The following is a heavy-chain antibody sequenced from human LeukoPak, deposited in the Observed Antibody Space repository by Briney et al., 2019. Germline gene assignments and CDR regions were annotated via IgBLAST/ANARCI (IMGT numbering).Heavy chain of an antibody. CDR3: ARGGELVVAATQAYNWFDP. Sequence: ASVKVSCKASGYTFTSYGISWVRQAPGQGLEWMGWISAYNGNTNYAQKLQGRVTMTTDTSTSTAYMELRSLRSDDTAVYYCARGGELVVAATQAYNWFDPWGQETLVTVSS. CDR1: GYTFTSYG. CDR2: ISAYNGNT. V-gene: IGHV1-18*01. J-gene: IGHJ5*02. D-gene: IGHD2-15*01.